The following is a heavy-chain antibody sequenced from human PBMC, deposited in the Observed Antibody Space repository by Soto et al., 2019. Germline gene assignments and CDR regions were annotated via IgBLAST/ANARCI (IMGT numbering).Heavy chain of an antibody. CDR1: GFTFSDSY. CDR3: ARRDGYNYFDV. Sequence: QVQLVESGGGLVKPGGSLRLSCVASGFTFSDSYMSWVRQAPGKGLEWVSCISSTSSFTDYAESVKGEFTISRDKDKNSLFLEMNSLKSGDTALYFRARRDGYNYFDVWGQGTLVSVSS. D-gene: IGHD5-12*01. J-gene: IGHJ4*02. V-gene: IGHV3-11*06. CDR2: ISSTSSFT.